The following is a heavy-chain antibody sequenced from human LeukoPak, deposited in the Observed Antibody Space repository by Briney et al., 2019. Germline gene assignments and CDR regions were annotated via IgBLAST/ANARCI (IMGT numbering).Heavy chain of an antibody. D-gene: IGHD1-26*01. CDR1: GYTFTGYY. CDR3: ARDWLREWEVLLVPYFDY. V-gene: IGHV1-2*02. J-gene: IGHJ4*02. Sequence: ASVKVSCKASGYTFTGYYMHWVRQAPGQGLEWMGWINPNSGGTNYAQKFQGRVTMTRDTSISTAYMELSRLRSDDTAVYYCARDWLREWEVLLVPYFDYWGQGTLVTVSS. CDR2: INPNSGGT.